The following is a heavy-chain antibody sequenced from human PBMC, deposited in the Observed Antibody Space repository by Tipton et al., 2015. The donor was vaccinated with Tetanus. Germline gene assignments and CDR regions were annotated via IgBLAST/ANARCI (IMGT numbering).Heavy chain of an antibody. D-gene: IGHD2-15*01. CDR3: AREADCRGGSCFSGDFDN. CDR1: GFIFSSYG. V-gene: IGHV3-33*01. CDR2: SWYDGTDK. J-gene: IGHJ4*02. Sequence: SLRLSCAASGFIFSSYGIHWVRQAPGEGLEWVAVSWYDGTDKYYADSVKGRFTISRDNSKNTLYLQMNSLRAEDTAVYYCAREADCRGGSCFSGDFDNWGQGTQVTVSS.